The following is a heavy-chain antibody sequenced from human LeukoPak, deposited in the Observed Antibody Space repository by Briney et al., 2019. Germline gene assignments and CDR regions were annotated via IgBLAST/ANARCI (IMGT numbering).Heavy chain of an antibody. CDR3: AREIFGDQNWFDP. J-gene: IGHJ5*02. Sequence: SETLSLTCTVSGDSISYFYWSWIRQPPGKGLEWIGSIYYSGSTNYNPSLKSRVSISINTSRTQFSLKLSSMTAADTAVYYCAREIFGDQNWFDPWGQGTLVTVSA. CDR2: IYYSGST. D-gene: IGHD3-10*01. V-gene: IGHV4-59*01. CDR1: GDSISYFY.